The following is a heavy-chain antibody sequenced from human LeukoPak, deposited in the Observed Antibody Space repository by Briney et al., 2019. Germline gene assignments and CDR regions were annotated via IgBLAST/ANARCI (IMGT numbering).Heavy chain of an antibody. D-gene: IGHD3-22*01. CDR1: GYTFTGYY. Sequence: ASVKVSCKASGYTFTGYYMHWVRQAPGQGLEWMGWINPNSGGTNYAQKFQGRVTMTRDTSISTAYMELSRLRSDDTAVYYCARIARFYYDSSGKAFDIWGQGTMVTVSS. J-gene: IGHJ3*02. CDR3: ARIARFYYDSSGKAFDI. CDR2: INPNSGGT. V-gene: IGHV1-2*02.